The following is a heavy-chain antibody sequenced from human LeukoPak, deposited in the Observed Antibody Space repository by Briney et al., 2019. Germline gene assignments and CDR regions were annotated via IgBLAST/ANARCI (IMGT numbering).Heavy chain of an antibody. D-gene: IGHD4-23*01. J-gene: IGHJ4*02. V-gene: IGHV4-30-4*08. CDR3: ARENNDYGGKKAFDY. Sequence: SETLSLTCTVSGGSISSDYWSWIRQPPGKGLEWIGHIHYSGNTYYNPSLKSRVSISVDTSKNQFSLKPSSVTAADTAVYYCARENNDYGGKKAFDYWGQGTLVTVSS. CDR1: GGSISSDY. CDR2: IHYSGNT.